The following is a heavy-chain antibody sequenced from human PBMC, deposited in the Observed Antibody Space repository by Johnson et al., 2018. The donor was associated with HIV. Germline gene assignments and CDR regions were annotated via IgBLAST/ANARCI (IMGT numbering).Heavy chain of an antibody. CDR2: IRSKANSYAT. V-gene: IGHV3-73*01. Sequence: VQLVESGGGLVQPGGSLRLSCAASGFTFSSYGMHWVRQAPGKGLEWVGRIRSKANSYATAYAASVKGRFTISRDDSKNTAYLQMNSLKTEDTAVYYCTRPLDYYDSSGYLDAFDIWGQGTMVTVSS. J-gene: IGHJ3*02. CDR1: GFTFSSYG. CDR3: TRPLDYYDSSGYLDAFDI. D-gene: IGHD3-22*01.